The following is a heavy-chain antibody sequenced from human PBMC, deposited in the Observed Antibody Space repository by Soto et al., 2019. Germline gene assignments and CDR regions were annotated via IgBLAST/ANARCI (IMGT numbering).Heavy chain of an antibody. Sequence: HPGGSLRLSCAASGFTFDDYAMHWVRQAPGKGLEWVSGISWNSGSIGNADSVKGRFTIARDNAKNSLYLQMNSLRAEDTALYYCAKDMAYSSSWYYFDYWGQGTLVTVSS. V-gene: IGHV3-9*01. D-gene: IGHD6-6*01. CDR1: GFTFDDYA. J-gene: IGHJ4*02. CDR3: AKDMAYSSSWYYFDY. CDR2: ISWNSGSI.